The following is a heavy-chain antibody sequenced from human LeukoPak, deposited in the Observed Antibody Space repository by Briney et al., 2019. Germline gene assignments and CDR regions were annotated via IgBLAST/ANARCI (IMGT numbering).Heavy chain of an antibody. CDR1: GFTFSSYA. D-gene: IGHD6-13*01. V-gene: IGHV3-33*01. Sequence: GGSLRLSCAASGFTFSSYAMHWVRQAPGKGLEWVAIIWSDGNNKYFADSVEGRFTISRDTSKNTLFLQMNSLRAEDTAVYYCARGQPGVAAAGNLDYWGQGTLVTVSS. J-gene: IGHJ4*02. CDR2: IWSDGNNK. CDR3: ARGQPGVAAAGNLDY.